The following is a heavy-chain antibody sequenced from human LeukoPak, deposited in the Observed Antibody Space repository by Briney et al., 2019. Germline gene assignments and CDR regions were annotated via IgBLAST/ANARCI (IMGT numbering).Heavy chain of an antibody. D-gene: IGHD6-13*01. Sequence: GESPKISCKGSGYSFTSHWIGWVRQMPGKGLEWMGIIFPGDSDTRYSPSFQGQVTISADKSINTAYLQWNSLKVSDTAMYYCANQGIAAAGIEFWGQGTLVSVSS. V-gene: IGHV5-51*01. CDR1: GYSFTSHW. CDR2: IFPGDSDT. CDR3: ANQGIAAAGIEF. J-gene: IGHJ4*02.